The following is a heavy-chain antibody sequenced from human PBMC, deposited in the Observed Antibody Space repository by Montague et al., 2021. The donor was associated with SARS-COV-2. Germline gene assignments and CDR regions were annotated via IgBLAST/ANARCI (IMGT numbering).Heavy chain of an antibody. V-gene: IGHV3-30-3*01. Sequence: SLRLSCPASGFTFSSYAMHWVRQAPGKGLEWVAVISDDGSNKYYADSVKGRFTISGDNSKNTLYLQMNSLRAEDTAVYYCASRENYGSGSHFQHWGQGTLVTVSS. J-gene: IGHJ1*01. CDR3: ASRENYGSGSHFQH. D-gene: IGHD3-10*01. CDR1: GFTFSSYA. CDR2: ISDDGSNK.